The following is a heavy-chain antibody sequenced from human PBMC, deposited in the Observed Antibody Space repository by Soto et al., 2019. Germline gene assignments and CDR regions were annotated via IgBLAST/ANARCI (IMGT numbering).Heavy chain of an antibody. V-gene: IGHV1-69*13. CDR3: ASGNSGRDAFDI. D-gene: IGHD6-13*01. CDR2: IIPIFGTA. J-gene: IGHJ3*02. CDR1: GGTFSSYA. Sequence: ASVKVSCKASGGTFSSYAISWVRQAPGQGLEWMGGIIPIFGTANYAQKFQGRVTITADESTSTAYMELSSLRSEDTAVYYCASGNSGRDAFDIWGQGTMVTVSS.